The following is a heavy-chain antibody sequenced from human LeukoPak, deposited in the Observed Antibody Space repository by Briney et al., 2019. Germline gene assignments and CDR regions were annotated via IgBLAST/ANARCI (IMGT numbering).Heavy chain of an antibody. Sequence: SETLSLTCTVSGGSISSYYWSWIRQSPVKGLEWIGYIFPSGSAFYNPSLESRVTISLDTSENQFSLRLSSVTAAGTAVYYCARRNHYFYYMDVWGKGTTVTVSS. CDR2: IFPSGSA. J-gene: IGHJ6*03. CDR3: ARRNHYFYYMDV. V-gene: IGHV4-4*09. CDR1: GGSISSYY.